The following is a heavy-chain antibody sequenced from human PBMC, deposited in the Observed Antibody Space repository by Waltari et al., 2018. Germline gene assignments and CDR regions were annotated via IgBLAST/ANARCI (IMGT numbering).Heavy chain of an antibody. V-gene: IGHV4-34*02. CDR3: ARGPRDKWLGRYSGEYFHH. D-gene: IGHD6-19*01. CDR2: NSLKNVN. J-gene: IGHJ1*01. CDR1: DASLSDYF. Sequence: QLQLQQWGATLLKPSETLSLPCAVYDASLSDYFGPCIRQSPGKGLEWIGENSLKNVNYYNPSLESLVSGHLDTSKNQFDLRLESVTAADTAIYYCARGPRDKWLGRYSGEYFHHWGPGTLVSVSA.